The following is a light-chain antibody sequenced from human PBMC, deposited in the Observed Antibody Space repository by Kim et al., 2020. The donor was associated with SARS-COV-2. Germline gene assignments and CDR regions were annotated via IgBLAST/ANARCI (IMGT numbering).Light chain of an antibody. CDR1: QGVANNH. CDR3: QKYGSSPLT. CDR2: TAS. Sequence: LSPGPRAALSCRASQGVANNHLAWYQQKPGQAPRLLIYTASTRAAGVPVRFSASGSGTDFTLTISRLEPEDFAVYYCQKYGSSPLTFGGGTKVEI. J-gene: IGKJ4*01. V-gene: IGKV3-20*01.